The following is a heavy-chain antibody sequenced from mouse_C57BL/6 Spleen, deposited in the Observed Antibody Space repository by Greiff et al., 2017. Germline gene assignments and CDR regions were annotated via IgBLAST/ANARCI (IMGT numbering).Heavy chain of an antibody. D-gene: IGHD4-1*01. V-gene: IGHV1-50*01. CDR3: ARVPRTGSRAMDY. Sequence: VQLQQPGAELVKPGASVKLSCKASGYTFTSYWMQWVKQRPGQGLEWIGEIDPSDSYTNYNQKFKGKATLTVDTSSSTAYMQLSSLTSEDSAVYYCARVPRTGSRAMDYWGQGTSVTVSS. CDR1: GYTFTSYW. CDR2: IDPSDSYT. J-gene: IGHJ4*01.